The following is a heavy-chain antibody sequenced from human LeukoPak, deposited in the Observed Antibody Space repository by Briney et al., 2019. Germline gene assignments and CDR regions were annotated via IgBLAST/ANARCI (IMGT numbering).Heavy chain of an antibody. J-gene: IGHJ4*02. CDR3: ARHYCSSGSFDY. V-gene: IGHV4-61*02. D-gene: IGHD3-10*01. CDR2: IYTSGST. CDR1: GGSISSGSYY. Sequence: SQTLSLTCTVSGGSISSGSYYWSWIRQPAGKGLEWLGRIYTSGSTNYNPSLKSRVTISVDTSKNQFSLNLSFVTAADTAVYYCARHYCSSGSFDYRGQGTLVTVSS.